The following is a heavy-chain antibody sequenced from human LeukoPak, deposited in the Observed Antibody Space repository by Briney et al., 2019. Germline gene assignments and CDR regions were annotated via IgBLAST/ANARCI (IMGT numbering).Heavy chain of an antibody. D-gene: IGHD3-22*01. J-gene: IGHJ4*02. Sequence: GGSLRLSCAASGFTSINYDIHWVRQAPGKGLEWVALISYDGSNRYYADSVQGRFTISRDNSKNTLYLQMNSLRAEDTAVYYCAKTVNYYDSRRLDYWGQGTLVTVSS. V-gene: IGHV3-30*18. CDR2: ISYDGSNR. CDR3: AKTVNYYDSRRLDY. CDR1: GFTSINYD.